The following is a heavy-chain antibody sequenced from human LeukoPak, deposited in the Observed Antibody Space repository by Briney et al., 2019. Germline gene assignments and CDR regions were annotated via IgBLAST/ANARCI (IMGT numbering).Heavy chain of an antibody. D-gene: IGHD3-10*01. CDR2: IYYSGST. CDR1: GGSISSGGYY. CDR3: ARARSGKLNRFDP. V-gene: IGHV4-31*03. J-gene: IGHJ5*02. Sequence: SQTLSLTCTVSGGSISSGGYYWSWIRQHPGKGLEWIGYIYYSGSTYYNPSLKSRVTISVDTSKNQFSLKLSSVTAADTAVYYCARARSGKLNRFDPWGQGTLVTVSS.